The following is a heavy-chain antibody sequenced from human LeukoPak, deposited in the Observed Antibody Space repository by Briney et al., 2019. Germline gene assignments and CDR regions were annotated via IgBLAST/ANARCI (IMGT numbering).Heavy chain of an antibody. J-gene: IGHJ3*02. CDR3: VKDMSGSNDAFDI. V-gene: IGHV3-9*03. CDR1: GFTFDDYP. D-gene: IGHD1-26*01. Sequence: GGSLRLSCAASGFTFDDYPMHWVRRPPGKGLEWVARVGWNSVKVDYADSEKGRFNSARDNAKNSLFLQMNSLRTEDMALYYCVKDMSGSNDAFDIWGQGTMVTVSS. CDR2: VGWNSVKV.